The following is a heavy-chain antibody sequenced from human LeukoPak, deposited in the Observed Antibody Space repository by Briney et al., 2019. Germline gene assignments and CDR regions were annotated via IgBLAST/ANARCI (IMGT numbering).Heavy chain of an antibody. Sequence: SETLSLTCTVSGGSISSSSYYWGWLRQPPGKGREWLGSIYYSGSTYYNPSLKSRVPISVDTSKNQFSLKLSSVTAADTAVYYCEMGWGCSSTSCYTLDYWGQGTLVTVSS. J-gene: IGHJ4*02. CDR1: GGSISSSSYY. D-gene: IGHD2-2*02. V-gene: IGHV4-39*01. CDR2: IYYSGST. CDR3: EMGWGCSSTSCYTLDY.